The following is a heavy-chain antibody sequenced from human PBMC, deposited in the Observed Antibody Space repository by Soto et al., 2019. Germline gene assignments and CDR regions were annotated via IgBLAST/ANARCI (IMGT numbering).Heavy chain of an antibody. CDR1: GGSISSGDYY. V-gene: IGHV4-30-4*01. J-gene: IGHJ4*02. Sequence: PSETLSLTCTVSGGSISSGDYYWSWIRQPPGKGLEWIGYIYYSGSTYYNPSLKSRVTISVDTSKNQFYLKLSSVTAADTAVYYCARGGYCSGGSCYSRYWGQGNLVTVSS. CDR3: ARGGYCSGGSCYSRY. D-gene: IGHD2-15*01. CDR2: IYYSGST.